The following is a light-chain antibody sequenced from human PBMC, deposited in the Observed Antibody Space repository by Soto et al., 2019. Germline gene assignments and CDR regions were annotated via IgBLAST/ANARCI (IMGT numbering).Light chain of an antibody. CDR2: DAS. CDR3: QQTYSTPLT. J-gene: IGKJ4*01. V-gene: IGKV1-5*01. Sequence: DLQMAQSPSPLSASPGARVPITLPASQSISTWLAWYQQKPGRAPKLLIYDASSLESGVPPGFSGSGSGTDFTLSINSLQPEDFATYYCQQTYSTPLTLGGGTKVDIK. CDR1: QSISTW.